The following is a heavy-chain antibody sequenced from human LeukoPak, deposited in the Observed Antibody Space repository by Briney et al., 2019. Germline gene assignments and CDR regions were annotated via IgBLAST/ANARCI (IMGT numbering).Heavy chain of an antibody. Sequence: GGSLRLSCAASGFTFSSYSMNWVRQAPGKGLEWVSSISSSSSYIYYADSAKGRFTISRDNAKNSLYLQMNSLRAEDTAVYYCARGSILTGWNWFDPWGQGTLVTVSS. V-gene: IGHV3-21*01. CDR2: ISSSSSYI. J-gene: IGHJ5*02. CDR3: ARGSILTGWNWFDP. CDR1: GFTFSSYS. D-gene: IGHD3-9*01.